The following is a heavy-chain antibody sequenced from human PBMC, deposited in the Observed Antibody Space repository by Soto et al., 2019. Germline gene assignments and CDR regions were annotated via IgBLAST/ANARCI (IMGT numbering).Heavy chain of an antibody. J-gene: IGHJ5*02. CDR1: GFTFSSYA. D-gene: IGHD6-13*01. V-gene: IGHV3-23*01. Sequence: GGSLRLSCAASGFTFSSYAMSWVRQAPGKGLEWVSAISGSGGSTYYADSVKGRFTISRDNSKNTLYLQMNSLRAEDTAVYYCAKGDHSSSWRLGWFDPWGQGTLVTVSS. CDR2: ISGSGGST. CDR3: AKGDHSSSWRLGWFDP.